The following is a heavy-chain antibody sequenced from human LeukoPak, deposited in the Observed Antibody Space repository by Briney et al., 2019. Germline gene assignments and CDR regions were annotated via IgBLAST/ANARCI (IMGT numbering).Heavy chain of an antibody. J-gene: IGHJ5*02. CDR1: GGSISSGSYY. CDR2: IYTSGST. V-gene: IGHV4-61*02. Sequence: PSETLPLTCTVSGGSISSGSYYWSWIRQPAGKGLEWIGRIYTSGSTNYNPSLKSRVTISVDTSKNQFSLKLSSVTAADTAVYYCARDGYSSSWYEYNWFDPWGQGTLVTVSS. CDR3: ARDGYSSSWYEYNWFDP. D-gene: IGHD6-13*01.